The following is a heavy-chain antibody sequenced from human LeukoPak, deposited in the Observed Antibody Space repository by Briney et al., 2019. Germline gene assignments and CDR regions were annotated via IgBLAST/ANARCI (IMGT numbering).Heavy chain of an antibody. V-gene: IGHV4-59*08. CDR1: GGSISSYY. J-gene: IGHJ4*02. D-gene: IGHD5-18*01. CDR2: IYYSGST. Sequence: PSETLSLTCTVSGGSISSYYWSWIRQPPGKGLEWIGYIYYSGSTNYNPSLKSRVTISVDTSKNQFSLKLSSVTAADTAVYYCARAQDTATYYFDYWGQGTLVTVSS. CDR3: ARAQDTATYYFDY.